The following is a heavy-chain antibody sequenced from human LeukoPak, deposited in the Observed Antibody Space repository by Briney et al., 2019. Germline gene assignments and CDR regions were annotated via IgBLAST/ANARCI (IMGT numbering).Heavy chain of an antibody. D-gene: IGHD1-26*01. CDR3: ARGLEWELYPLGY. CDR1: GYTFTSYY. Sequence: ASEKVSCRASGYTFTSYYMHWVRQAPGQGLEWMGIINPSGGSTSYAQKFQGRVTMTRDMSTSTVYMELSSLRSEDTAVYYCARGLEWELYPLGYWGQGTLVTVSS. CDR2: INPSGGST. V-gene: IGHV1-46*01. J-gene: IGHJ4*02.